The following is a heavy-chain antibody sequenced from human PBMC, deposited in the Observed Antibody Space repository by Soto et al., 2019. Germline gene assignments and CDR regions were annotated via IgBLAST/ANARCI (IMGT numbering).Heavy chain of an antibody. D-gene: IGHD3-22*01. J-gene: IGHJ6*02. V-gene: IGHV1-69*13. Sequence: ASVKVSCKASGGTFSSYAISWVRQAPGQGLEWMGGIIPIFGTANYAQKFQGRVTITADESTSTAYMELSSLRSEDTAVYYCASINYYDSSGYPTDYYGMDVWGQGTTVTVSS. CDR3: ASINYYDSSGYPTDYYGMDV. CDR2: IIPIFGTA. CDR1: GGTFSSYA.